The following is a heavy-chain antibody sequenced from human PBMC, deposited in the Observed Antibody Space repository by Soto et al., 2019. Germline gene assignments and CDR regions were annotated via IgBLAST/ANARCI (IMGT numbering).Heavy chain of an antibody. V-gene: IGHV4-59*08. Sequence: SETLSLTCTVSGGSISSYYWSWIRQPPGKGPEWIGYIYYSGSTNYNPSLKSRVTISVDTSKNQFSLKLSSVTAADTAVYYCASYSSSWANWFDPRGRGTLVTVSS. CDR1: GGSISSYY. CDR3: ASYSSSWANWFDP. D-gene: IGHD6-13*01. CDR2: IYYSGST. J-gene: IGHJ5*02.